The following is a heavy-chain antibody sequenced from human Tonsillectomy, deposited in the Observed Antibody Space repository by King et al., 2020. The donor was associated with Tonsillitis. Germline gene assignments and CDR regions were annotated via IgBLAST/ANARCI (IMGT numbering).Heavy chain of an antibody. J-gene: IGHJ4*02. Sequence: VQLVESGGGLVQPGGSLRLSCAASGFTFTSYAMSWVRQAPGKGLEWVSGISGIGGSTYYADSVKGRFTISRVNSKNPLYLQMNSVRAEDTAVYYCARTYSSGWYVGYWGQGTLVTVSS. D-gene: IGHD6-19*01. CDR3: ARTYSSGWYVGY. CDR1: GFTFTSYA. V-gene: IGHV3-23*04. CDR2: ISGIGGST.